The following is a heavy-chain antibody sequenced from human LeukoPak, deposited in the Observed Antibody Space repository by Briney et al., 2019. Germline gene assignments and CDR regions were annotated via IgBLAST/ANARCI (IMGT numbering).Heavy chain of an antibody. J-gene: IGHJ4*02. Sequence: ASVKVSCKASGYTFTGYYMHWVRQAPGQGLEWMGLINPNSGGTNYAQKFQGRVTMTRDTSISTAYMELSRLRSDDTAVYYCARGDIVVVPAADDLDYWGQGTLVTVS. CDR2: INPNSGGT. CDR3: ARGDIVVVPAADDLDY. V-gene: IGHV1-2*02. D-gene: IGHD2-2*01. CDR1: GYTFTGYY.